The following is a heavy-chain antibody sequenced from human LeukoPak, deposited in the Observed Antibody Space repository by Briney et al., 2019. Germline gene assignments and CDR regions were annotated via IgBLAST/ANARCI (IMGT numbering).Heavy chain of an antibody. CDR3: ARGRRPAAIPNAFDI. V-gene: IGHV3-30*19. J-gene: IGHJ3*02. CDR2: ISYDGSNK. Sequence: PGGFLRLSCEASGFTFSSYGMHWVRQAPGKGLEWVAVISYDGSNKYYADSVKGRFTISRDNSKNTLYLQMNSLRAEDTAVYYCARGRRPAAIPNAFDIWGQGTMVTVSS. D-gene: IGHD2-2*01. CDR1: GFTFSSYG.